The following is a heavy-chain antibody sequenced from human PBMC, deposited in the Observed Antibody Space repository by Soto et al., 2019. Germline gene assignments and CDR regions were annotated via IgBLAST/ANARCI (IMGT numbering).Heavy chain of an antibody. CDR1: GGSISSGDYY. D-gene: IGHD2-2*03. V-gene: IGHV4-39*01. J-gene: IGHJ6*02. CDR2: FYNNEST. Sequence: SETLSLTCTVSGGSISSGDYYWSWIRQPPGKGLDWIGTFYNNESTNYNPSLMSRVTISVDTSKNEFSLRLSSVTAADTAVYYCARLNGYCISTNCHGYYGMDVWGQGTTVTVSS. CDR3: ARLNGYCISTNCHGYYGMDV.